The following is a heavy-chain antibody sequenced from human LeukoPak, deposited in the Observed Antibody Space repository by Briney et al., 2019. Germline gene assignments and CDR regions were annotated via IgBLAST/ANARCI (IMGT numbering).Heavy chain of an antibody. CDR1: GGTFSSYA. D-gene: IGHD1-14*01. CDR3: ARPFFAGITRDNWFDP. CDR2: IIPIFGTA. V-gene: IGHV1-69*05. Sequence: SVKVSCKASGGTFSSYAISWVRQAPGQGLEWMGRIIPIFGTANYAQKFQGRVTITTDESTSTAYMELSSLRSEDTAVYYFARPFFAGITRDNWFDPWGQGTLVTVFS. J-gene: IGHJ5*02.